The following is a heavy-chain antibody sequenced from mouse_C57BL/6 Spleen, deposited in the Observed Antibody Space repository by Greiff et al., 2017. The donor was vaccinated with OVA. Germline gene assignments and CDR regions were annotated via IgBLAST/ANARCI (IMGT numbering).Heavy chain of an antibody. V-gene: IGHV1-69*01. D-gene: IGHD2-4*01. CDR2: IDPSDSYT. Sequence: QVQLQQPGAELVMPGASVKLSCKASGYTFTSYWMHWVKQRPGQGLEWIGEIDPSDSYTNYNQKFKGKSTLTVDKSSSTAYMQLSSLTSEDSAVYYCARWGLRRGCADWGQGTLVTVSA. CDR3: ARWGLRRGCAD. CDR1: GYTFTSYW. J-gene: IGHJ3*01.